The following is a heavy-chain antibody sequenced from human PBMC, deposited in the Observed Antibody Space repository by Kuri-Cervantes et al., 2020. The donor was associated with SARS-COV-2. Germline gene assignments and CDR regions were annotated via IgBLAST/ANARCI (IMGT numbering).Heavy chain of an antibody. CDR3: ARDRESWQQQVPNLFDY. D-gene: IGHD6-13*01. CDR2: IKQDGSEK. CDR1: GFTFSSYW. V-gene: IGHV3-7*01. Sequence: GESLKISCAASGFTFSSYWMSWVRQAPGKGLEWVANIKQDGSEKYYVDSVKGRFTISRDNAKNSLYLQMNSLRAEDTAVYYCARDRESWQQQVPNLFDYWGQGTLVTVSS. J-gene: IGHJ4*02.